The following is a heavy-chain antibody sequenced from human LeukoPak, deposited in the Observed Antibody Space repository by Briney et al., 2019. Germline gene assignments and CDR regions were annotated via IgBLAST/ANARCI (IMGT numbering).Heavy chain of an antibody. CDR3: ARDFGVVIIGAFDI. CDR2: IYYSGST. Sequence: SETLSLTCTVSGGSISSYYWSWIRQPPGKGLEWIGYIYYSGSTNYNPSLKSRVTISVDTSKNQFSLKLSSVTAADTAVYYCARDFGVVIIGAFDIWGQGTMVTVSS. V-gene: IGHV4-59*01. D-gene: IGHD3-3*01. CDR1: GGSISSYY. J-gene: IGHJ3*02.